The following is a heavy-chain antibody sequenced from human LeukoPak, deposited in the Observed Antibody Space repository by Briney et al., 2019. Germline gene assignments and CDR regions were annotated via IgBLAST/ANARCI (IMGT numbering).Heavy chain of an antibody. D-gene: IGHD6-19*01. CDR1: GYTFTRYD. Sequence: ASVKVSCKASGYTFTRYDINGVRQATGQGVDGMGWMNPNSGNTGYAQTFQGRVAMTRNTSISTAYMELSSLRSEDTAVYYCARGLIAVAGTFVWFDPWGQGTLVTVSS. CDR3: ARGLIAVAGTFVWFDP. J-gene: IGHJ5*02. CDR2: MNPNSGNT. V-gene: IGHV1-8*01.